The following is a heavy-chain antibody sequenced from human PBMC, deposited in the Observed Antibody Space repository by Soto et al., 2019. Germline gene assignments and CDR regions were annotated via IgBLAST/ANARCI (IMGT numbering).Heavy chain of an antibody. Sequence: QVQLQESGPGLVKPSQTLSLTGNVSGGSITSHTHYWSWIRQHPGKGLEWIGNIHFRGTTYYNPSLESRVFISVDTSQNQFSLRLTSVTAADTAVYFCATYDYSDFYFDQWGQGTLVSVSS. CDR2: IHFRGTT. CDR3: ATYDYSDFYFDQ. J-gene: IGHJ4*02. CDR1: GGSITSHTHY. V-gene: IGHV4-31*03. D-gene: IGHD4-17*01.